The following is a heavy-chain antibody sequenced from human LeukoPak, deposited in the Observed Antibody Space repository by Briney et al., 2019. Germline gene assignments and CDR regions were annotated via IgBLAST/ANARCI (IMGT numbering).Heavy chain of an antibody. Sequence: GGSLRLACAASGFTFSSNSMNWDSHAQGKGLEWVSSISSSSSYIYYADSGKGRFIISRDNAKNSLYLQMNSLRAEDTAVYYCARAGFGEFLYYYYGMDVWGQGTTVTVSS. CDR3: ARAGFGEFLYYYYGMDV. CDR1: GFTFSSNS. CDR2: ISSSSSYI. D-gene: IGHD3-10*01. V-gene: IGHV3-21*01. J-gene: IGHJ6*02.